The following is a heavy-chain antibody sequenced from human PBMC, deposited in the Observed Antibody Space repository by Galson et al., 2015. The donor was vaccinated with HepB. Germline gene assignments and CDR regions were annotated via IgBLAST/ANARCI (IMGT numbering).Heavy chain of an antibody. Sequence: SLRLSCAASGFIFSSYAMSWVRQAPGKGLEWVSVISGCGTRTHYADPVKGRFTVSRDNSKNRVYLQMNSLRAEDTAVYYCAKSSFVVVLLNVFDIWGQGTMVTVSS. CDR2: ISGCGTRT. D-gene: IGHD2-21*01. J-gene: IGHJ3*02. CDR3: AKSSFVVVLLNVFDI. V-gene: IGHV3-23*01. CDR1: GFIFSSYA.